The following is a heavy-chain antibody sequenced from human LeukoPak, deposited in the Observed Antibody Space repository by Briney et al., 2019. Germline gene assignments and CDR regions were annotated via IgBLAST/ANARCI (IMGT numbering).Heavy chain of an antibody. CDR1: GGSISSGGYY. J-gene: IGHJ3*02. CDR2: IYYSGST. Sequence: SETLSLTCTVSGGSISSGGYYWSWIRQHPGKGLERIGYIYYSGSTYYNPSLKSRVTISVDTSKNQFSLKLSSVTAADTAVYYCARSTDYYDSSGYLQKIFDIWGQGTMVTVSS. V-gene: IGHV4-31*03. D-gene: IGHD3-22*01. CDR3: ARSTDYYDSSGYLQKIFDI.